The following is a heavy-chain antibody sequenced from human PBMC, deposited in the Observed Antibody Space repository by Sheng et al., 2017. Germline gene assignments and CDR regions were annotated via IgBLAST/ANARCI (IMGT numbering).Heavy chain of an antibody. Sequence: QVQLVESGGGVVQPGGSLRLSCAASGFTFSSYGMHWVRQAPGKGLEWVAFIRYDGSNKYYADSVKGRFTISRDNSKNTLYLQMNSLRAEDTAVYYCAKGAYSGYDFWDEDYWGQGTLVTVSS. J-gene: IGHJ4*02. V-gene: IGHV3-30*02. CDR1: GFTFSSYG. CDR3: AKGAYSGYDFWDEDY. D-gene: IGHD5-12*01. CDR2: IRYDGSNK.